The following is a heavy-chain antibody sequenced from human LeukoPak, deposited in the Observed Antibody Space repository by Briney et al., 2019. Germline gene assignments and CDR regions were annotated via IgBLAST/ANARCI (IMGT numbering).Heavy chain of an antibody. CDR3: ARGGKAIFGVVIAYDY. D-gene: IGHD3-3*01. J-gene: IGHJ4*02. V-gene: IGHV4-39*07. CDR2: IYYTGST. Sequence: PSETLSLTCTVSGGSISSSSYYWGWIRQPPGKGLEWIGSIYYTGSTYYNPSLRSRVTISVDTSKNQFSLKLSSVTAADTAVYYCARGGKAIFGVVIAYDYWGQGTLVTVSS. CDR1: GGSISSSSYY.